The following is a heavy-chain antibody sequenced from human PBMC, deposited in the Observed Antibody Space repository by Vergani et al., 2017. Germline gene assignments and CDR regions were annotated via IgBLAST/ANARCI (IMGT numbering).Heavy chain of an antibody. CDR1: GYTFTDYF. J-gene: IGHJ4*02. CDR3: ARVGTSSNRDYFDY. V-gene: IGHV1-2*02. D-gene: IGHD2-2*01. Sequence: QVQLVQSGAEVKKPGASVKVSCKASGYTFTDYFMHWVRPAPGQGLEWMGWINPNSGGTNYAQKFQGRVTMTRDTSFSTAYMELSNLRSDDTAVYYCARVGTSSNRDYFDYWGQGTLVTVSS. CDR2: INPNSGGT.